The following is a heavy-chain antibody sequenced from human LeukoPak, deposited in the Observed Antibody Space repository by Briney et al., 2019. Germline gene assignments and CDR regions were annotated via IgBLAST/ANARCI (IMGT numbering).Heavy chain of an antibody. CDR1: GFTFSSYG. CDR2: ISSSSSYI. D-gene: IGHD6-6*01. V-gene: IGHV3-21*01. Sequence: GGTLRLSCAASGFTFSSYGMSWVRQAPGKGLEWVSSISSSSSYIYYADSVKGRFTISRDNAKNSLYLQMNSLRAEDTAVYYCAREGAARVDYWGQGTLVTVSS. J-gene: IGHJ4*02. CDR3: AREGAARVDY.